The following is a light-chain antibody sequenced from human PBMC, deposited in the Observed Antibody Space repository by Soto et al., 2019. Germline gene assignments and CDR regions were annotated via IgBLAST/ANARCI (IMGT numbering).Light chain of an antibody. V-gene: IGKV3-20*01. CDR3: YQFGKAPLT. J-gene: IGKJ4*01. Sequence: EIVLTQSPDILSLSPGERATLSCRASQTVSSNYLVWFQQKPGQAPRLVIYDASTRATGIPDRFSGSGSGTDFTLSISGLEPDDFAVYYCYQFGKAPLTFGGGTKVEIK. CDR1: QTVSSNY. CDR2: DAS.